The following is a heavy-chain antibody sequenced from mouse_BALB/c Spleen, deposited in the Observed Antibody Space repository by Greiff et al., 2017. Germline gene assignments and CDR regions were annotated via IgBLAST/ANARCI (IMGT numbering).Heavy chain of an antibody. CDR1: GYTFTSYW. J-gene: IGHJ2*01. CDR2: IYPGDGDT. Sequence: QVQLKESGAELARPGASVKLSCKASGYTFTSYWMQWVKQRPGQGLEWIGAIYPGDGDTRYTQKFKGKATLTADKSSSTAYMQLSSLASEDSAVYYCARDDGYDYWGQGTTLTVSS. D-gene: IGHD2-3*01. CDR3: ARDDGYDY. V-gene: IGHV1-87*01.